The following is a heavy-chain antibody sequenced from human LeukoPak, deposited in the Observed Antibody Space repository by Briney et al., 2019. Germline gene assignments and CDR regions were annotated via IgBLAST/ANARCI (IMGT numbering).Heavy chain of an antibody. CDR3: AKDLKSMVRGACMDA. Sequence: GGSLRLSCAASGFTFSSYGMHWVRQAPGKGLEWVAVITYDGYYKYYADSVKGRFTISSDNSKNTLFLQMNSLRAEDTAVCYCAKDLKSMVRGACMDAWGQGTTVTVSS. V-gene: IGHV3-30*18. CDR2: ITYDGYYK. CDR1: GFTFSSYG. J-gene: IGHJ6*02. D-gene: IGHD3-10*01.